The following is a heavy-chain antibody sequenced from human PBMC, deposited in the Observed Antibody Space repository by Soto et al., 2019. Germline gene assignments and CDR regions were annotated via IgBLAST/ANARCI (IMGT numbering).Heavy chain of an antibody. CDR3: ARNVD. Sequence: EVQLVESGGGLVQHGGSLRLSCAASGFSVSGDYMYWVRQAPGKGLEWVSVIYTGGYTYYADSVRGRFTISRHNSKNTLYLQMNSLTTDDSAIYYCARNVDWGQGTVVTVSS. CDR2: IYTGGYT. V-gene: IGHV3-53*04. J-gene: IGHJ4*02. CDR1: GFSVSGDY.